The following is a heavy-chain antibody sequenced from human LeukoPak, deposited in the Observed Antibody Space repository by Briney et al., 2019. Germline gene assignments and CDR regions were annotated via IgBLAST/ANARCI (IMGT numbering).Heavy chain of an antibody. CDR2: IKSKTDGGTT. CDR3: TTGAGDSSGYYYSLPPYYYYYYMDV. Sequence: GGSLRLSCAASGFTFSNAWMSWVRQAPGKGLEWVGRIKSKTDGGTTDYAAPVKGRFTISRDDSKNTLYLQMNSLKTEDTAVYYCTTGAGDSSGYYYSLPPYYYYYYMDVWGKGTTVTVSS. D-gene: IGHD3-22*01. J-gene: IGHJ6*03. CDR1: GFTFSNAW. V-gene: IGHV3-15*01.